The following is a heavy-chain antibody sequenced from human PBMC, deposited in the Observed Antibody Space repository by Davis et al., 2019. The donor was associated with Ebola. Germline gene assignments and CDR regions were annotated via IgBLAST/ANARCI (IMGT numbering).Heavy chain of an antibody. CDR3: ARDRGMVSPYYFDY. Sequence: ASVQVSCKASGGTFSSYAISWVRQAPGQGLEWMGWISAYNGNTNYAQKLQGRVTMTTDTSTSTAYMELRSLRSDDTAVYYCARDRGMVSPYYFDYWGQGTLVTVSS. CDR2: ISAYNGNT. V-gene: IGHV1-18*04. CDR1: GGTFSSYA. D-gene: IGHD2-21*01. J-gene: IGHJ4*02.